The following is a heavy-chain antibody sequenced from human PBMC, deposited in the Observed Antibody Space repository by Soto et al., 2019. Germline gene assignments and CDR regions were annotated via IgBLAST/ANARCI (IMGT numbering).Heavy chain of an antibody. CDR2: ISAYNGNT. J-gene: IGHJ6*03. CDR1: GYTFTSYG. CDR3: ARAYWGNGTMVRYYYYYMDV. D-gene: IGHD3-10*01. Sequence: ASVKVSCKASGYTFTSYGISWVRQAPGQGLEWMGWISAYNGNTNYAQKLQGRVTMTTDTSTSTAYMELRSLRSDDTAVYYCARAYWGNGTMVRYYYYYMDVWGKGTTVTVSS. V-gene: IGHV1-18*01.